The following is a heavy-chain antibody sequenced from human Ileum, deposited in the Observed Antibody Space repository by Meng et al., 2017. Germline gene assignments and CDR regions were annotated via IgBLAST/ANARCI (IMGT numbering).Heavy chain of an antibody. J-gene: IGHJ5*02. V-gene: IGHV4-61*01. CDR2: IYYSGSN. CDR1: WASTNSGLHY. CDR3: ARDSGWFDR. Sequence: QQQAAGPVLVRSAATMSLTCAFCWASTNSGLHYWSWIRRPPGKGLEWIEYIYYSGSNNYNPSLKTRVTISVDTSMTQFALNLISVTAADTAVYYCARDSGWFDRWGQGTLVTVSS.